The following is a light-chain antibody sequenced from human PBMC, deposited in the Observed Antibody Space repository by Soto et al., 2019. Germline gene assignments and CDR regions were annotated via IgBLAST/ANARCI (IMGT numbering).Light chain of an antibody. CDR2: GAS. J-gene: IGKJ1*01. CDR1: QSVYSSF. CDR3: QQYGDSRWT. Sequence: EIVLTQSPGTLSLSPGDRATLSCRASQSVYSSFLAWYQQRPGQAPRLLIYGASTRATGIPDRFSGSGSGADFTLTVSRLEPEDFTVHFCQQYGDSRWTFGQGTKVEFK. V-gene: IGKV3-20*01.